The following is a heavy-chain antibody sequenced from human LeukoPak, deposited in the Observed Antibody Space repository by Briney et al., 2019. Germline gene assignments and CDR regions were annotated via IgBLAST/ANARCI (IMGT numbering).Heavy chain of an antibody. Sequence: PSQTLSPTCSVSGGSLTSGRYYWTWIRQPAGKGLEWIGLLYPNDNTNYDPSLESRVSISEDMSKSQFYLQLTPVTAADTAVYFCARGVVTDDYYMDVWGKGITVIVSS. V-gene: IGHV4-61*02. D-gene: IGHD2-21*02. J-gene: IGHJ6*03. CDR1: GGSLTSGRYY. CDR3: ARGVVTDDYYMDV. CDR2: LYPNDNT.